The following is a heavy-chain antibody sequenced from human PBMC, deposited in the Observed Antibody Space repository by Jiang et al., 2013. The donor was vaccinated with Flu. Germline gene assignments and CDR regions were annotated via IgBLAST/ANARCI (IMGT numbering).Heavy chain of an antibody. CDR2: ISSGTGNR. Sequence: GAEVKKPGASVKVSCKASGYTFTSYDINWVRHAPGQGLEWVGWISSGTGNRKYSEMFQGRVTITADKSTSTAYMELSSLRSEDTAVYYCAREPPGSDYGDYMTWFDPWGQGTLVTVSS. CDR3: AREPPGSDYGDYMTWFDP. D-gene: IGHD4-17*01. CDR1: GYTFTSYD. V-gene: IGHV1-18*01. J-gene: IGHJ5*02.